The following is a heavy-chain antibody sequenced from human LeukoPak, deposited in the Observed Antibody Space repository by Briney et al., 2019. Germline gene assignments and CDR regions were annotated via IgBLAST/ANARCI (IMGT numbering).Heavy chain of an antibody. CDR2: ISYDGSNK. Sequence: GGSLRLSCAASGFTFSDYYMSWIRQAPGKGLEWVAVISYDGSNKYYADSVKGRFTISRDNSKNTLYLQMNSLRAEDTAVYYCARNSQYDYIWGSYREYFDYWGQGTLVTVSS. D-gene: IGHD3-16*02. CDR3: ARNSQYDYIWGSYREYFDY. J-gene: IGHJ4*02. V-gene: IGHV3-30*03. CDR1: GFTFSDYY.